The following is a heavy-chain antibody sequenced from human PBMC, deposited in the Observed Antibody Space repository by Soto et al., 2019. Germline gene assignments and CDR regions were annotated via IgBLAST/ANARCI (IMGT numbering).Heavy chain of an antibody. Sequence: QITLKESGPTLVNPTQTLTLTCHFSGFSLTTTGVGVGWIRQPPGKALEWLTLIYWDDDKLYSPSLKSRLAIPKDTRNNLVVLTKNNMDPLHTGTYSCVHRRVDSSRLWGYGAFDFWGQGTVVTVSS. CDR3: VHRRVDSSRLWGYGAFDF. CDR1: GFSLTTTGVG. V-gene: IGHV2-5*02. CDR2: IYWDDDK. D-gene: IGHD3-22*01. J-gene: IGHJ3*01.